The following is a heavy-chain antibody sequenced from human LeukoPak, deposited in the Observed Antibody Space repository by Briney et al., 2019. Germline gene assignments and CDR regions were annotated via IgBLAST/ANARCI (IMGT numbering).Heavy chain of an antibody. Sequence: ASVKVSCKASGYTFTGYYMHWVRQAPGQGLEWMGWINPNSGGTNYAQKFQGRVTMTRDTSITTTYMELSRLTSDDTAVYYCARGQAHLWSADYWGQGTLVTVSS. CDR1: GYTFTGYY. D-gene: IGHD5-18*01. CDR2: INPNSGGT. V-gene: IGHV1-2*02. J-gene: IGHJ4*02. CDR3: ARGQAHLWSADY.